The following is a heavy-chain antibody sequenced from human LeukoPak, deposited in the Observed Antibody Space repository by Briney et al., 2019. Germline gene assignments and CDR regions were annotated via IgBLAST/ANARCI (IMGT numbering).Heavy chain of an antibody. CDR2: ISHDGSNK. D-gene: IGHD3-3*01. CDR3: ASATIFGVVIYY. J-gene: IGHJ4*02. V-gene: IGHV3-30*04. CDR1: GFTFSSYA. Sequence: GGSLRLSCTASGFTFSSYAMHWVRQAPGKGLEWVAVISHDGSNKYYADSMKGRFTISRDNSKNTLYLQMNSLRAEDTAVYYCASATIFGVVIYYWGQGTLVTVSS.